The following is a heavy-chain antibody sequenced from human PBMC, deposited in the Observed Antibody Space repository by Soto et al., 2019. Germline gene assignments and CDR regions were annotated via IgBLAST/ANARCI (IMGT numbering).Heavy chain of an antibody. D-gene: IGHD2-8*01. CDR1: GYTFTSYD. Sequence: EASVKVSCKASGYTFTSYDINWVRQATGQGLEWMGWMNPNSGNTGYAQKFQGRVTMTRNTSISTAYMELSSLRSEDTAVYYCARGRYAPLIVLMVYAQENYYYMDVWGKGTTVTVSS. V-gene: IGHV1-8*01. CDR2: MNPNSGNT. CDR3: ARGRYAPLIVLMVYAQENYYYMDV. J-gene: IGHJ6*03.